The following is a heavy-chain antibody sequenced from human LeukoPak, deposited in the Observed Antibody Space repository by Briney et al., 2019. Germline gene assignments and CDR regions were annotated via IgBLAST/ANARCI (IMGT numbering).Heavy chain of an antibody. CDR3: AKGVVPAAKTYNWFDP. Sequence: PGGSLRLSCAASGFTFSSYGMHWVRQAPGRGLEWVAVISYDGSNKYYADSVKGRFTISRDNSKNTLYLQMNSLRAEDTAVYYCAKGVVPAAKTYNWFDPWGQGTLVTVSS. D-gene: IGHD2-2*01. CDR1: GFTFSSYG. J-gene: IGHJ5*02. V-gene: IGHV3-30*18. CDR2: ISYDGSNK.